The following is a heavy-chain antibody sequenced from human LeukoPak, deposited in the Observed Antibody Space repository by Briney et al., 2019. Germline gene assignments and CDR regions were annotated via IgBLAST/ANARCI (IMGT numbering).Heavy chain of an antibody. Sequence: EASVKVSCKASGYTFTSYDINWVRQATGQGLEWVGWMNPNSGNTGYAQKFQGRVTITRNTSISTAYMELSSLRSEDTAVYYCARGSLPYYYYYMDVWGKGTTVTVSS. CDR2: MNPNSGNT. D-gene: IGHD2-2*01. CDR1: GYTFTSYD. V-gene: IGHV1-8*03. J-gene: IGHJ6*03. CDR3: ARGSLPYYYYYMDV.